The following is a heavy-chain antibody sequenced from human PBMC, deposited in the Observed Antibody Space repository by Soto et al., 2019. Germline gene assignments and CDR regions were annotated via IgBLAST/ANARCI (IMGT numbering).Heavy chain of an antibody. J-gene: IGHJ6*02. V-gene: IGHV4-4*07. CDR2: IYTGGST. CDR3: ARGRGNYYFYGMDV. Sequence: NPSETLSLTCTVSAGSISGYYWSWIRQPAGKGLEWIGHIYTGGSTNYIPALKSRVTMSVDTSKNQFSLKLSSVTAADTAVYYCARGRGNYYFYGMDVWGQGTTATVSS. D-gene: IGHD3-10*01. CDR1: AGSISGYY.